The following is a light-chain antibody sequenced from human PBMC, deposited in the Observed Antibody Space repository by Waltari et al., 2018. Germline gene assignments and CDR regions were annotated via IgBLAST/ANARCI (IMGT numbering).Light chain of an antibody. Sequence: SYELTPPSSVSVSPGPTASITSLGHTLGAKSACWYQQKPGQSPVLVIYQHYKRTSGIPERFSGSNSGNTATLTISGTQAMDEADYYCQAWDSSSVVFGGGTKLTVL. CDR1: TLGAKS. V-gene: IGLV3-1*01. CDR2: QHY. CDR3: QAWDSSSVV. J-gene: IGLJ2*01.